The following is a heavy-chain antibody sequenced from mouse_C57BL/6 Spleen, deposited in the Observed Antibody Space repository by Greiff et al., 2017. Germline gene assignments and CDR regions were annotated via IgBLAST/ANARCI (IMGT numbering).Heavy chain of an antibody. V-gene: IGHV5-16*01. J-gene: IGHJ1*03. Sequence: EVKLMESEGGLVQPGSSMKLSCTASGFTFSDYYMAWVRQVPEKGLEWVANSNYDGSSTYYLDSLKSRFIISRDNAKNILYLQMSSLKSEDTATYYCARDTPTGVAHWYFDVWGTGTTVTVSS. CDR3: ARDTPTGVAHWYFDV. CDR2: SNYDGSST. D-gene: IGHD1-1*01. CDR1: GFTFSDYY.